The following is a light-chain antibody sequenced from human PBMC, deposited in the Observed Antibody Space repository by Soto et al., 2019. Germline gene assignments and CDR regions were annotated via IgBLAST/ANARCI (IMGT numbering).Light chain of an antibody. CDR1: SSDVGGYKY. CDR2: EVS. Sequence: QSALTQPPSASGSPGQSVTISCTGTSSDVGGYKYVSWFQQHPGKAPKLMICEVSKRPSGVPDRFSGSRSGNTASLTVSGLQAEDEADYYCSSYAGSNNYVFGTGTKLTVL. V-gene: IGLV2-8*01. CDR3: SSYAGSNNYV. J-gene: IGLJ1*01.